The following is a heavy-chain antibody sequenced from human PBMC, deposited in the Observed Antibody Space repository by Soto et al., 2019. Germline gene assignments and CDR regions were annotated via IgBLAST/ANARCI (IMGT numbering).Heavy chain of an antibody. CDR1: GYTFTTYG. V-gene: IGHV1-18*04. CDR2: ISAYSGNT. Sequence: QVQLVQSGAEVKKPGASVKVSCKASGYTFTTYGITWVRQAPGQGREWMGWISAYSGNTNYAQKLQGRLTVTTDTSTNTAYMDLRSLRSDDTAVYYCARVVKAGDYGDYGRYYFDYWGQGTLVTVSS. D-gene: IGHD4-17*01. J-gene: IGHJ4*02. CDR3: ARVVKAGDYGDYGRYYFDY.